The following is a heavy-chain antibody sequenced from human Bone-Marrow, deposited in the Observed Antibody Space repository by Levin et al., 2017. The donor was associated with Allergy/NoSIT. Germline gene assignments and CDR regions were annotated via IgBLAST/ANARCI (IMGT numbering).Heavy chain of an antibody. D-gene: IGHD3-10*01. CDR3: VRDGSGNYYNGFDI. J-gene: IGHJ3*02. Sequence: GGSLRPSCAGSGFTFSGYWMHWVRQAPGKGPVWVSRINSDGSTTKYADSVKGRFTISRDNAKNTLYLQMNSLRAEDTAVYYCVRDGSGNYYNGFDIWGQGTKVTVSS. CDR2: INSDGSTT. V-gene: IGHV3-74*01. CDR1: GFTFSGYW.